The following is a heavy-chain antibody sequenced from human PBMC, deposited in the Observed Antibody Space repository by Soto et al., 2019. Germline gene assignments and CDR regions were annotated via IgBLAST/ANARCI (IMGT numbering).Heavy chain of an antibody. V-gene: IGHV4-59*08. Sequence: SETLSLTCTVSGCSISSYYWSWIRQPPGKGLEWIGYIYYSGSTNYNPSLKSRVTISVDTSKNQFSLKLSSVTAADTAVYYCARHVTVAGKDGYAFDIWGQGTMVTVSS. J-gene: IGHJ3*02. D-gene: IGHD6-19*01. CDR2: IYYSGST. CDR3: ARHVTVAGKDGYAFDI. CDR1: GCSISSYY.